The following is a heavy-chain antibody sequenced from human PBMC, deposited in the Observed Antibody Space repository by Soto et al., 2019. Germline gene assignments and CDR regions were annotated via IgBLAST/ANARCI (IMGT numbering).Heavy chain of an antibody. CDR1: GFTFSSYS. D-gene: IGHD1-7*01. CDR2: ISSSSRYI. Sequence: GGSLRLSCAASGFTFSSYSMNWVRQAPGKGLEWVSSISSSSRYIYYADSVKGRFTISRDNAKNSLYLQMNSLRAEDTAVYYCARDETGTTSHFDYWGQGTLVTVSS. J-gene: IGHJ4*02. CDR3: ARDETGTTSHFDY. V-gene: IGHV3-21*01.